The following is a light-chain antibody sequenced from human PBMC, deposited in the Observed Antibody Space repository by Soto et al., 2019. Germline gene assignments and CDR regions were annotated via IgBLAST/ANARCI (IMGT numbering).Light chain of an antibody. V-gene: IGLV1-47*01. Sequence: QLVLTQPPSASGTPGQRVTISCSGSSSNIGSNYVYWYHQLPGTAPKLVIYRNNQRPSGVPDRISGSKSGTSASLAISGLRSEDEADYYCAAWDDRLSGRVFGGGTKLTVL. CDR1: SSNIGSNY. CDR3: AAWDDRLSGRV. J-gene: IGLJ3*02. CDR2: RNN.